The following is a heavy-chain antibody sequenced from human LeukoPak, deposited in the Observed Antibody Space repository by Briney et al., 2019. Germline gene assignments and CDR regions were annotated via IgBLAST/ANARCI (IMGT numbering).Heavy chain of an antibody. Sequence: SETLSLTCGVSGGSISGTNWRSWVRQPPGQGLEWIGEISLAGQTNYNPSLNGRVTMSLDKSSNQLSLHLTSVTAADTATYFCSRESGPFCPFGYWGQGTLVIVSS. V-gene: IGHV4/OR15-8*02. CDR1: GGSISGTNW. CDR3: SRESGPFCPFGY. CDR2: ISLAGQT. D-gene: IGHD1-26*01. J-gene: IGHJ4*02.